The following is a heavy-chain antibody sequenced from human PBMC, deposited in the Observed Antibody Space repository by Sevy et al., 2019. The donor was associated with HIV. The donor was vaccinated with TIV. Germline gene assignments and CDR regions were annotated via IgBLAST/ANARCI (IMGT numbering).Heavy chain of an antibody. Sequence: GGSLRLSCAASGFSFNDHAMHWVRQLPGKGLEWVSGVSWNSRNIGYADSVKGRFTISRDNANHFLYLEMNSLRPEDTAFYYCAKDINRGCDGINCYPYYYYFYGLDVWGQGTTVTVSS. CDR1: GFSFNDHA. CDR3: AKDINRGCDGINCYPYYYYFYGLDV. D-gene: IGHD2-21*01. J-gene: IGHJ6*02. V-gene: IGHV3-9*01. CDR2: VSWNSRNI.